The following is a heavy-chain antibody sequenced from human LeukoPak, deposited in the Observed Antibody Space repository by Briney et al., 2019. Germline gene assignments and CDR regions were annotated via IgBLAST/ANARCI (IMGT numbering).Heavy chain of an antibody. CDR1: GYIFTSYW. CDR2: IYPGDSDT. CDR3: ARPLVDYDFWSGYLTDAFDI. Sequence: GESLKISCKGSGYIFTSYWIGWVRQMPGKGLEWMGIIYPGDSDTRYSPSFQGQVTISADKSISTAYLQWSSLKASDTAMYYCARPLVDYDFWSGYLTDAFDIWGQGTMVTVSS. V-gene: IGHV5-51*01. D-gene: IGHD3-3*01. J-gene: IGHJ3*02.